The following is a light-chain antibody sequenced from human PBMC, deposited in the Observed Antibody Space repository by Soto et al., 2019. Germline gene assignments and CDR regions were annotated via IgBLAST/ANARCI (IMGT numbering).Light chain of an antibody. J-gene: IGKJ1*01. CDR1: QTVSIY. Sequence: ITRSTSSLSASVANGVTIICRASQTVSIYLKWYRQKPGKAPELLIFAASDLQSGVPSRFSGSGSGTDFTLTISRLQPEDFATYYCQHNYSNTQRFGQGT. CDR3: QHNYSNTQR. CDR2: AAS. V-gene: IGKV1-39*01.